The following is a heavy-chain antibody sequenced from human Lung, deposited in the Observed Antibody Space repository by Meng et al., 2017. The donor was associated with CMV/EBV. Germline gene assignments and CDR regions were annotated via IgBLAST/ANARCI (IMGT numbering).Heavy chain of an antibody. D-gene: IGHD6-13*01. V-gene: IGHV3-53*01. CDR2: FYSGSST. Sequence: GEYLKTSFEGSGFTVKSSYMSWAPQAPGQGLEWVSVFYSGSSTYYADSVQGRFTISRDNSKNTLYLQMNSVRAEDTDVYYWSRGRGSSCYVFVYWGQGTLVTVSS. CDR1: GFTVKSSY. J-gene: IGHJ4*02. CDR3: SRGRGSSCYVFVY.